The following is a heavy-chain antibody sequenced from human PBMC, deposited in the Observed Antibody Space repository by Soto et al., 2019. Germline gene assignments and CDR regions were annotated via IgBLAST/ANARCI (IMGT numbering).Heavy chain of an antibody. V-gene: IGHV1-18*01. CDR1: GYTFTSYG. CDR3: ATDDIGVAVAVNFDY. D-gene: IGHD6-19*01. CDR2: ISVYNGNT. J-gene: IGHJ4*02. Sequence: ASVKVSCKASGYTFTSYGISWVRQAPGQGLEWMGWISVYNGNTNYAQKLQGRVTMTTDTSTSTAYMELRSLRSDDTAVYYCATDDIGVAVAVNFDYWGQGTLVTVSS.